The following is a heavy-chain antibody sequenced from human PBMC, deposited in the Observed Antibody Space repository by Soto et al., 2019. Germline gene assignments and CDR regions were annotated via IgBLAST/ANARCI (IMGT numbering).Heavy chain of an antibody. Sequence: SETLSPTCSVSGGSISGSYWSWIRQSPGKGLXWLXXVXXTXXXXXSXXLRSRVSISADTSKNEFSLRLSSVTAADTAVHFCARSVAVPGAHIDYWGQGTQVTVSS. V-gene: IGHV4-59*01. D-gene: IGHD6-19*01. CDR3: ARSVAVPGAHIDY. CDR2: VXXTXXX. J-gene: IGHJ4*02. CDR1: GGSISGSY.